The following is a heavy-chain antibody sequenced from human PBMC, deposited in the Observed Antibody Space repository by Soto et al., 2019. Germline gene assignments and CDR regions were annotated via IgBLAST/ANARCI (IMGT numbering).Heavy chain of an antibody. CDR3: ARVETFGSLNWFDP. Sequence: GGSLRLSCAASGFTFSSYAMSWVRQAPGKGLGWVSAISGSGGSTYYADSVKGRFTISRDNSKNTLSLQMNRLRAEDTALYYCARVETFGSLNWFDPWGQGTLVTVSS. D-gene: IGHD3-16*01. CDR1: GFTFSSYA. J-gene: IGHJ5*02. CDR2: ISGSGGST. V-gene: IGHV3-23*01.